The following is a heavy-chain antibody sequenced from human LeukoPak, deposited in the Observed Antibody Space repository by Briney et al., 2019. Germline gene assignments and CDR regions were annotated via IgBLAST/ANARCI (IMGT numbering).Heavy chain of an antibody. Sequence: GGSLTLSCAASGFIFSNYAMSWVRQAPGKGLEWVSAISGSGGTTYYADSVKGRFTISRDKSKTTVYLQMSSVRVEDTAVYYCAHPGVLIPLWGQGTLVTVSS. D-gene: IGHD7-27*01. CDR3: AHPGVLIPL. V-gene: IGHV3-23*01. CDR2: ISGSGGTT. CDR1: GFIFSNYA. J-gene: IGHJ4*02.